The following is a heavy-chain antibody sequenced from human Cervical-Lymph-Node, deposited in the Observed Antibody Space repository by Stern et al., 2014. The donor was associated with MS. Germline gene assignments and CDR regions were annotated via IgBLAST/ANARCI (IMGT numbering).Heavy chain of an antibody. D-gene: IGHD4-17*01. V-gene: IGHV4-61*02. Sequence: VQLEESGPGLVKPSQTLSLTCTVSGGSVSTYNYYWTWIRQPAGKGLEWIGGIYASGKTNYNPSLKGRVTISLDTSRNQFSLKLTSVTAADTAVYYCATSGGRRGDFRDYWGQGTLVTVSS. CDR1: GGSVSTYNYY. CDR3: ATSGGRRGDFRDY. CDR2: IYASGKT. J-gene: IGHJ4*02.